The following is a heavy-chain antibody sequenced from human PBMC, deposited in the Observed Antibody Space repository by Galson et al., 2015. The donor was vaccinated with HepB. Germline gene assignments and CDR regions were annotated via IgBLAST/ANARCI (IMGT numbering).Heavy chain of an antibody. CDR1: AERFAKPW. CDR2: IDPRDSYI. J-gene: IGHJ4*02. Sequence: QSGAEVKKPGESLTMSCTVSAERFAKPWINWLRQMPGQGLEWMGRIDPRDSYIDYSPSFQGHVSISIDESANTAFLQWSSLKTSDTAMYYCSSGDFGFDYWGQGTQLTVSS. V-gene: IGHV5-10-1*01. D-gene: IGHD4-17*01. CDR3: SSGDFGFDY.